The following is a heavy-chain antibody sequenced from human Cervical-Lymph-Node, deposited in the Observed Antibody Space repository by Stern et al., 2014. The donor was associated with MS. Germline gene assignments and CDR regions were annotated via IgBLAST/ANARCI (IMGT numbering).Heavy chain of an antibody. CDR2: NFSNDEK. CDR1: GFSLSNARMG. J-gene: IGHJ6*02. D-gene: IGHD1-7*01. V-gene: IGHV2-26*01. Sequence: QVTLKESGPVLVKPTETLTLTCTVSGFSLSNARMGVSWIRQPPGKALEWLAHNFSNDEKTDSTSLKSRLTISKHTSKSQVFLTMTNMDPVDTATYYCARIGSTRVTISPELCMDVWGQGTPVTVSS. CDR3: ARIGSTRVTISPELCMDV.